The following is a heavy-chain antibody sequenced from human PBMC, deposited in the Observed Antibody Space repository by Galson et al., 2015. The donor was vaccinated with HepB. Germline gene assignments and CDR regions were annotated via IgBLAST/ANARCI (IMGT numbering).Heavy chain of an antibody. CDR2: IYSGGIT. CDR3: VRDRHSGSQELAVGAYLDY. J-gene: IGHJ4*02. V-gene: IGHV3-53*01. D-gene: IGHD1-26*01. Sequence: SLRLSCAASGFIVSNNYMSWVRQAPGKGLEWVSVIYSGGITHYADSVRGRFTTSRDNSRNTLYLEMNSLRGEDTAVYYCVRDRHSGSQELAVGAYLDYWGQGTLVTVSS. CDR1: GFIVSNNY.